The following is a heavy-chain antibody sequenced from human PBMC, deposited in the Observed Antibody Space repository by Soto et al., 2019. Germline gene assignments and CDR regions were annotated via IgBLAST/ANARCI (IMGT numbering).Heavy chain of an antibody. J-gene: IGHJ4*02. CDR1: GYTFTSYY. V-gene: IGHV1-46*01. CDR2: INPSGGST. Sequence: ASVKVSCKASGYTFTSYYMHWARQAPGQGLEWMGIINPSGGSTSYAQKFQGRVTMTRDTSTSTVYMELSSLRSEDTAVYYCVHSGYDYYFDYWGQGTLVTVSS. D-gene: IGHD5-12*01. CDR3: VHSGYDYYFDY.